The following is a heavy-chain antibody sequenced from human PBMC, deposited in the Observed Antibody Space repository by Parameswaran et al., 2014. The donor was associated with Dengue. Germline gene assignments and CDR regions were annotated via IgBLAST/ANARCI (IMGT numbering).Heavy chain of an antibody. CDR2: IYYSGST. V-gene: IGHV4-31*02. J-gene: IGHJ6*02. Sequence: RWIRQPPGKGLEWIGYIYYSGSTYYNPSLKSRVTISVDTSKNQFSLKLSSVTAADTAVYYCAGTCTSCYKESPVMDVWGQGTTVTVSS. CDR3: AGTCTSCYKESPVMDV. D-gene: IGHD2-2*02.